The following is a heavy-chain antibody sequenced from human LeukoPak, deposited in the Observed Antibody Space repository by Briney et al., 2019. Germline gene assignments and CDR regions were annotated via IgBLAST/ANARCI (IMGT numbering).Heavy chain of an antibody. CDR1: GFIVSRNY. J-gene: IGHJ4*02. Sequence: PGGSLRLSCVVSGFIVSRNYMTWVRQAPGKGLEWVSVLNDDGSTYYSDSVKGRFTISRDSSKKTLYLQMSSLRVDDTAVYYCASWYSGNYFWGQGALVTVSS. D-gene: IGHD1-26*01. V-gene: IGHV3-53*01. CDR2: LNDDGST. CDR3: ASWYSGNYF.